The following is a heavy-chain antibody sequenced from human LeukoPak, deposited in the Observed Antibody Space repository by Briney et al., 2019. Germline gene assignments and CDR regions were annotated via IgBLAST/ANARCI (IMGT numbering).Heavy chain of an antibody. CDR2: ISYDGSNK. J-gene: IGHJ5*02. V-gene: IGHV3-30-3*01. Sequence: GGSLRLSCAASGFTFSSYAVHWVRQAPGKGLEWVAVISYDGSNKYYADSVKGRFTISRDNSKNTLYLQMNSLRAEDTAVYYCARDAFITGFDPWGQGTLVTVSS. CDR1: GFTFSSYA. D-gene: IGHD3-22*01. CDR3: ARDAFITGFDP.